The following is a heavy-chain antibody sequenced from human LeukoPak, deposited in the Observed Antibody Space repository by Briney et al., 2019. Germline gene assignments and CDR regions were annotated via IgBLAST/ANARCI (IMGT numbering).Heavy chain of an antibody. J-gene: IGHJ4*02. CDR3: ARVGSRNAYDY. V-gene: IGHV3-74*01. CDR1: GFTLTSYW. Sequence: GGSLRLPCAASGFTLTSYWMHWVRRAPGKGLVWVSYIDGDGSTTNFADSVKGRFTISRDNAKNTLYLQMNSLTDEDTAVYYCARVGSRNAYDYWGQGTLVTVSS. CDR2: IDGDGSTT. D-gene: IGHD3-10*01.